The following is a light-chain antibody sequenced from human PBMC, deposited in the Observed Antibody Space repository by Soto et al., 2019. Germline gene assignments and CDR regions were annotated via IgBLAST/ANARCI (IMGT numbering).Light chain of an antibody. Sequence: EIVLTQSPGTLSLSLGERATLSCRASQSVSNNYLAWYQQKPGQAPRLLIYGASSRATGIPDRFSGSGSGTYFTLTISRLEPEDFAVYYCHQYGSSPPITFGQGTRLEIK. CDR2: GAS. CDR1: QSVSNNY. CDR3: HQYGSSPPIT. V-gene: IGKV3-20*01. J-gene: IGKJ5*01.